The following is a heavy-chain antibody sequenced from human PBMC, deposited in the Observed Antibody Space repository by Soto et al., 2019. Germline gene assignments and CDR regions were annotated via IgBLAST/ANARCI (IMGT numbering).Heavy chain of an antibody. Sequence: EVQLVESGGVLVKPEGSLRLSCATSGFIFSNAWMSWVRQAPGRGLEWVGRIKSRSAGGTTDYATAVEDRFIISRVDPKNTLYLQMNNLTTADTAVYYCTTGIHNGWGQGTLVIVSS. CDR1: GFIFSNAW. J-gene: IGHJ4*02. CDR2: IKSRSAGGTT. D-gene: IGHD1-1*01. CDR3: TTGIHNG. V-gene: IGHV3-15*01.